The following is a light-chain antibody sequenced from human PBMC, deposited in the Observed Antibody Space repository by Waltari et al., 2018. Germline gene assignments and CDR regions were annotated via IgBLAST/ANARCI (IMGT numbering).Light chain of an antibody. J-gene: IGKJ4*01. Sequence: EIVLTQSPGTLSLSPGDRPTLSCRASQTVRTTYLAWYQQKPGQAPTLLIYGAASRATGIPDRFSGSGSGTDFSLTISSLEPEDFAVYYCQQYDISPLTFGGGTKVEIK. CDR1: QTVRTTY. CDR2: GAA. CDR3: QQYDISPLT. V-gene: IGKV3-20*01.